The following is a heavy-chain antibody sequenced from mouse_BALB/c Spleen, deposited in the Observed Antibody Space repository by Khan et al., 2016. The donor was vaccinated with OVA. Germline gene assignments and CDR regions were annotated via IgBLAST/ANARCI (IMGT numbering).Heavy chain of an antibody. CDR2: ISTDSVNT. J-gene: IGHJ2*01. CDR3: AIRDYFDY. Sequence: QVQLQQSGPELVRPGVSVKTSCKGSGYTFTDYSMHWVKQSHAKSLEWIGVISTDSVNTNYNQKFKGKATLTVDKSSSTAYMELARMTSEDSAIYYCAIRDYFDYWGQGTTLTVSS. V-gene: IGHV1S137*01. CDR1: GYTFTDYS.